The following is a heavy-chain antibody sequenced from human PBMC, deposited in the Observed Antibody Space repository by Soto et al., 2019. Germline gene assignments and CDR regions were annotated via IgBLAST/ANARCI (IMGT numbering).Heavy chain of an antibody. CDR1: GFSVSGVY. V-gene: IGHV3-66*01. CDR3: AIVDTLYAEVDY. Sequence: EVQLVESGGGLVQPGGSLRLSCAVSGFSVSGVYMTWVRQVPGKGLECVSLLYTDDTTYYADSVKGRFTISKDNSKDTLFLQMNGLRVEDTAVYYCAIVDTLYAEVDYWGQGTLVTISS. D-gene: IGHD3-16*01. CDR2: LYTDDTT. J-gene: IGHJ4*02.